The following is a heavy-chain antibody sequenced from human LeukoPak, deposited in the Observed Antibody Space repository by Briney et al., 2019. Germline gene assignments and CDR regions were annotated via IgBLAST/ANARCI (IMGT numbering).Heavy chain of an antibody. CDR2: ISWNSGSI. CDR3: AKEEDSYGHPHFDY. J-gene: IGHJ4*02. D-gene: IGHD5-18*01. Sequence: GGFLRLSCAASGFDFEDYAIHWVRQVPGKGLEWVSGISWNSGSIGYADSVKGRFTISRDNAKNSLYLQMNSLRAEDTALYYCAKEEDSYGHPHFDYWGQGTLVTASS. CDR1: GFDFEDYA. V-gene: IGHV3-9*01.